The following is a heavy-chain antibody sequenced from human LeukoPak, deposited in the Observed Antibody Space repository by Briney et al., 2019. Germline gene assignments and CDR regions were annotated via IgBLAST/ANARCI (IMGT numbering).Heavy chain of an antibody. Sequence: PGGSLRLSCAASGFTFRSYDMHWVRQATGKGLEWVSGIGTAGEIYYPGSVKGRFTISRDDAKDSLFLQLDSLRPEDTALYCARADYMDVWGKGTWVTVS. CDR2: IGTAGEI. CDR1: GFTFRSYD. CDR3: ARADYMDV. V-gene: IGHV3-13*01. J-gene: IGHJ6*03.